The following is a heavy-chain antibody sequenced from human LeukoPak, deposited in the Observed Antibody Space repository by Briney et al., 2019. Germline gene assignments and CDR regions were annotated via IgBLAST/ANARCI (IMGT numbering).Heavy chain of an antibody. Sequence: GASVKVSCKASGYTFTGYYMHWVRQAPGQGLEWMGWINPNSGGTNYAQKFQGRVTMTRDTSISTVYMELSRLRSDDTAVYYCARDERYDSSGYPFDSWGQGTLVTVSS. D-gene: IGHD3-22*01. CDR3: ARDERYDSSGYPFDS. J-gene: IGHJ4*02. V-gene: IGHV1-2*02. CDR1: GYTFTGYY. CDR2: INPNSGGT.